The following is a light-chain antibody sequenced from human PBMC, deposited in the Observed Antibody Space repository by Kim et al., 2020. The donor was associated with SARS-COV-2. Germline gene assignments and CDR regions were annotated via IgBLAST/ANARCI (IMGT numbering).Light chain of an antibody. J-gene: IGKJ1*01. CDR2: GAS. CDR3: LQYGGSPWT. Sequence: FPGERATLSCRASQSVVGNYLAWYQQIPGQAPRLLIYGASSRASGVPDRFSGSGSGTDFTLTINRLEPEDFAVYFCLQYGGSPWTCGQGTKVDIK. CDR1: QSVVGNY. V-gene: IGKV3-20*01.